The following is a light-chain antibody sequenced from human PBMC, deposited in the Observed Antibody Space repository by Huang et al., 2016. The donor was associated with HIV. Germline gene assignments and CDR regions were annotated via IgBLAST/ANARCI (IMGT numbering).Light chain of an antibody. V-gene: IGKV4-1*01. Sequence: EIVMTQSPDSLAVSLGERAAINCKSTQSILYTSNNKNYLAWYQQKPGQPPKLLFSWASTRESGVPDRFSGSGSETDFTLTISSLQAEDVAVYYCQQYYSIPLTFGQGTKVEIK. J-gene: IGKJ1*01. CDR1: QSILYTSNNKNY. CDR2: WAS. CDR3: QQYYSIPLT.